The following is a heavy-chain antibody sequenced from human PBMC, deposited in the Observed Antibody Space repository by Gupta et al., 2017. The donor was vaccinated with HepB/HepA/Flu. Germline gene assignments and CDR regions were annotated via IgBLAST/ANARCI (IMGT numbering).Heavy chain of an antibody. Sequence: EVQLVESGGGVVQPGGSLRLSCAASGFTFSSHWMNWVRQAPGKGLEWVANIKQDGSEKKYVDSVKGRFTISRDNAKDSLYLQMDSLRAEDTAVYYCARGSGSTTRALDIWGQGTMVTVSS. V-gene: IGHV3-7*01. J-gene: IGHJ3*02. D-gene: IGHD2/OR15-2a*01. CDR2: IKQDGSEK. CDR1: GFTFSSHW. CDR3: ARGSGSTTRALDI.